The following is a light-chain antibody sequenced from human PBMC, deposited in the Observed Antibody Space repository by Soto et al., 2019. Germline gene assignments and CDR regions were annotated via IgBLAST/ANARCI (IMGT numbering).Light chain of an antibody. CDR3: QQLNTFPHT. V-gene: IGKV1-9*01. J-gene: IGKJ2*01. Sequence: DIQLAQSPSFLSASVGDTVTLTCRASEGVNSYLAWYRHKPGKPPRLLIYPAATLQPGVPSRFTGGGSGTLFTLAVRGVQPDDFATYYCQQLNTFPHTFGQGTKLEIE. CDR2: PAA. CDR1: EGVNSY.